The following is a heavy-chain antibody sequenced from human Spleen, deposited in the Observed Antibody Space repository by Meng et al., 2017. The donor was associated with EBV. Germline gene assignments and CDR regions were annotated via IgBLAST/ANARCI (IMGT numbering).Heavy chain of an antibody. D-gene: IGHD1-26*01. J-gene: IGHJ4*02. CDR1: GGTFSSHG. V-gene: IGHV1-69*01. Sequence: QVQLVQSGAEVKKPGSPVTVSCKVSGGTFSSHGITWVRQAPGQGLEWMGVIIPMRGTAKYAQKFQGRVKITADEPTSTAYMEVSSLRSEDTAVYYCATNKAGELLGQSDYWGQGTLGTVS. CDR2: IIPMRGTA. CDR3: ATNKAGELLGQSDY.